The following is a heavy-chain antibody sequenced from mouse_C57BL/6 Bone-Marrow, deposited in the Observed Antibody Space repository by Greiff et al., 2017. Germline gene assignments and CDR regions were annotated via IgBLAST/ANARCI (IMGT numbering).Heavy chain of an antibody. CDR3: ARDYGSSYWYFDV. V-gene: IGHV1-85*01. D-gene: IGHD1-1*01. Sequence: QVQLQQSGPELVKPGASVKLSCKASGYTFTSYDINWVKQRPGQGLAWIGVMYPRDGSPKYNEKFKGKATLTVDPASSTAYMELHSLTSEDSAVYFCARDYGSSYWYFDVWGTGTTVTVSS. J-gene: IGHJ1*03. CDR2: MYPRDGSP. CDR1: GYTFTSYD.